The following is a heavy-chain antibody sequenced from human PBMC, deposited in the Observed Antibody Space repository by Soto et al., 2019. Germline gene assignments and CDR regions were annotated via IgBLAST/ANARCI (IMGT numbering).Heavy chain of an antibody. D-gene: IGHD3-3*01. CDR3: ASSPYYDFWSGYSPYYYYYMDV. V-gene: IGHV1-69*02. Sequence: SVKVSCKASGGTFSSYTISWVRQAPGQGLEWMGRIIPILGIANYAQKFQGRVTITADKSTSTAYMELSSLRSEDTAVYYCASSPYYDFWSGYSPYYYYYMDVWGKGTTVTVSS. J-gene: IGHJ6*03. CDR1: GGTFSSYT. CDR2: IIPILGIA.